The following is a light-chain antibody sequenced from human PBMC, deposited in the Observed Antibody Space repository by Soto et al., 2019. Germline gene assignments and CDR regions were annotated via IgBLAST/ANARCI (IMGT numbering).Light chain of an antibody. CDR3: QQYHNWPPET. CDR1: QSVSSY. V-gene: IGKV3-11*01. J-gene: IGKJ3*01. Sequence: EIVLTQSPATLSLSPGERATLSCRASQSVSSYLAWYQQKPGQAPRLLIYDASNRATGIPARFSGSGSGTEFTLTISSLQSEDFAVYYCQQYHNWPPETFGPGTKVDIK. CDR2: DAS.